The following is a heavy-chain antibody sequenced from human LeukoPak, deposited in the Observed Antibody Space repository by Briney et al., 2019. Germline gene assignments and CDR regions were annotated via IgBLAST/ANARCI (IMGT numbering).Heavy chain of an antibody. CDR1: GGXFSNYA. J-gene: IGHJ1*01. V-gene: IGHV1-69*01. D-gene: IGHD6-19*01. CDR3: ARILSSSWYEYFHH. Sequence: SVKVSCMASGGXFSNYAISWVRQAPGQGLEWMGAIIPIFGTANYAQKFQGRVTITADESTSTAYMELSSLRSEDTAVYYCARILSSSWYEYFHHWGQGTLVTVSS. CDR2: IIPIFGTA.